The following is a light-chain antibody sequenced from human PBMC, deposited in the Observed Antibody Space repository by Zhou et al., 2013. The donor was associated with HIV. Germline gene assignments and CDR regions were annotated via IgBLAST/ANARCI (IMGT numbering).Light chain of an antibody. CDR3: QQRRQLASH. J-gene: IGKJ4*01. CDR2: MHP. CDR1: QSVSSY. Sequence: EIVLTQSPATLSLSPGERATLSCRASQSVSSYLAWYQLETWPGSQDSSSMMHPTGPLASQPRFSGSGSGTDFTLTISSLEPEDFAVYYCQQRRQLASHFGGGNQGGDQT. V-gene: IGKV3-11*01.